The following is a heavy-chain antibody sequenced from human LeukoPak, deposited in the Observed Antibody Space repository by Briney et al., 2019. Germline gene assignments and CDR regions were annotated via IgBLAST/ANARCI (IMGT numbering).Heavy chain of an antibody. J-gene: IGHJ6*02. CDR3: ARFWVRYGMDV. Sequence: GASVKVSCKASGYTFTSYAMHWVRQAPGQRLEWMGWINAGNGNTKYSQKFQGRVTITRDTSASTAYMELSSLRSEDTAVCYCARFWVRYGMDVWGQGTTVTVSS. CDR2: INAGNGNT. CDR1: GYTFTSYA. V-gene: IGHV1-3*01. D-gene: IGHD4/OR15-4a*01.